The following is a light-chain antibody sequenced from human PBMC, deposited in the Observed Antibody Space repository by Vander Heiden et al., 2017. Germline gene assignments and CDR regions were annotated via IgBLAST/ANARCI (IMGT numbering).Light chain of an antibody. CDR2: AAS. CDR1: QSISNY. J-gene: IGKJ1*01. CDR3: QQSVCTLWT. Sequence: DIQMTQSPSSLSASVGDRVTITCRASQSISNYLNWYQQKPGKAPKLLIYAASSLQSGVPSRFSGSESGTDFTLTISRLQAEDFATYYCQQSVCTLWTFGQGTKVEIK. V-gene: IGKV1-39*01.